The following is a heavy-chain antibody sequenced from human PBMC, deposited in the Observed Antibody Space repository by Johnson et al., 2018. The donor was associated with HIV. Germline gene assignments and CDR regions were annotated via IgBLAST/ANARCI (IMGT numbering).Heavy chain of an antibody. CDR2: ISGSGGST. CDR1: GFTFSSYD. J-gene: IGHJ3*02. V-gene: IGHV3-23*04. D-gene: IGHD6-19*01. CDR3: ASTSSGWFYAFDI. Sequence: VQLVESGGGLVQPGGSLRLSCAASGFTFSSYDMHWVRQATGKGLEWVSAISGSGGSTYYADSVKGRFTISRDDSKNTLYLQMNSLRAEDTAVYYCASTSSGWFYAFDIWGQGTMVTVSS.